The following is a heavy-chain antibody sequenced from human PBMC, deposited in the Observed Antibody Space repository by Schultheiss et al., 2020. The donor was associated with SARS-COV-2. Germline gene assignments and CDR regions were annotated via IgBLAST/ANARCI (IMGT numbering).Heavy chain of an antibody. CDR1: GFTFSSYS. CDR2: ISSSSSYI. V-gene: IGHV3-21*01. CDR3: ARDLESVTLDY. Sequence: GESLKISCAASGFTFSSYSMNWVRQAPGKGLEWVSSISSSSSYIYYADSVKGRFTISRDNSKNTLYLQMNSLRAEDTAVYYCARDLESVTLDYWGQGTLVTVSS. D-gene: IGHD5-24*01. J-gene: IGHJ4*02.